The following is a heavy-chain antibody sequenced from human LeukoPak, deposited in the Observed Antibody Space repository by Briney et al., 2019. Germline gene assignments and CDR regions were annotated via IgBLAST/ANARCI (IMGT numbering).Heavy chain of an antibody. V-gene: IGHV4-59*01. CDR2: IYYSGST. D-gene: IGHD2-2*01. CDR1: GGSISSYY. CDR3: ARVGCSSTSCYSYYYYYMGV. J-gene: IGHJ6*03. Sequence: PSETLSLTCTVSGGSISSYYWSWIRQPPGKGLEWIGYIYYSGSTNYNPSLKSRVTISVDTSKNQFSLKLSSVTAADTAVYYCARVGCSSTSCYSYYYYYMGVWGKGTTVTVSS.